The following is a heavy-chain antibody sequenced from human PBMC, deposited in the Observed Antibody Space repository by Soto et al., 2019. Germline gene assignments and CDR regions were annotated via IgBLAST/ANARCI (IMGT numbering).Heavy chain of an antibody. CDR2: IIPIIGIP. V-gene: IGHV1-69*02. D-gene: IGHD7-27*01. CDR3: AISEKAFLGNAY. CDR1: GGSFVNST. Sequence: QVQLVQSGAEVKKPGSSMKVSCKASGGSFVNSTVNWVRQAPGQGLEWMGRIIPIIGIPAYAQRFRGRVTMIADKATNTAYMELSSLRSEDTALYYCAISEKAFLGNAYWGQRTQVTVSS. J-gene: IGHJ4*02.